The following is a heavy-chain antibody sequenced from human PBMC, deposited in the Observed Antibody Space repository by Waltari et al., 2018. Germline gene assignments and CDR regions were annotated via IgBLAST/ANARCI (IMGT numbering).Heavy chain of an antibody. Sequence: EVQLVESVVGLVQPGGSLRLSCVPSGFTFSSYWIHWVREDPGKGLVWVSRINNDGTSTSCADSVKGRFTISRDNAKNTLYLQMNSLRAEDTAVYYCTRAGYYRFDYWGQGTLATVSS. V-gene: IGHV3-74*01. J-gene: IGHJ4*02. D-gene: IGHD3-9*01. CDR3: TRAGYYRFDY. CDR1: GFTFSSYW. CDR2: INNDGTST.